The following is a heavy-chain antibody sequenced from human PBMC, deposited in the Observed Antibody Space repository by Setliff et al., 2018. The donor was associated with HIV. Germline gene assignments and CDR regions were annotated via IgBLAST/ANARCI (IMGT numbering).Heavy chain of an antibody. CDR1: GGLISSSGSY. CDR2: IYSTGRT. V-gene: IGHV4-39*01. D-gene: IGHD5-12*01. CDR3: ATPGYDDDVFGYFRF. Sequence: PSETLSLTCTVSGGLISSSGSYWGWIRQPPGKGLEWIGNIYSTGRTYYKLSLESRVTISIDTSKNQLSLNVNSVTAADTATYHCATPGYDDDVFGYFRFWGRGTLVTVSS. J-gene: IGHJ1*01.